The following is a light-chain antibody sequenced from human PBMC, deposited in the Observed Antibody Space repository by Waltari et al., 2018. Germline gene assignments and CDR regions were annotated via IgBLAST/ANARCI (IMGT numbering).Light chain of an antibody. Sequence: DIQLTQSPSFLSASVGDRATITCRSSQGISSLLAWYQQKAGKAPQLLIHTASTVQGGVPSRFSGSGSGTDFTLTISSLQPEDFATYYCQQRHSYPITFGQGTRLDIK. V-gene: IGKV1-9*01. CDR3: QQRHSYPIT. CDR1: QGISSL. J-gene: IGKJ5*01. CDR2: TAS.